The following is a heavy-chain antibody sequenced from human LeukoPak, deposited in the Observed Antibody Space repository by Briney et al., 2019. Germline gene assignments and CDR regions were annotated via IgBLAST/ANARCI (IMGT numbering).Heavy chain of an antibody. Sequence: ASVKVSCKASGYTFTGYYMHWVRQAPGQGLEWMGWINPNSGGTNYAQKFQGRVTMTRDTSISTAYMELSRLRSDDTAVYYCARELTTVTPDDAFDIWGQGTMVTVSS. V-gene: IGHV1-2*02. CDR2: INPNSGGT. CDR3: ARELTTVTPDDAFDI. D-gene: IGHD4-17*01. CDR1: GYTFTGYY. J-gene: IGHJ3*02.